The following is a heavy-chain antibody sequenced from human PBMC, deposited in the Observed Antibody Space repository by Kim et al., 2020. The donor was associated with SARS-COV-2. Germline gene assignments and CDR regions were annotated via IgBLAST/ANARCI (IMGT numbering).Heavy chain of an antibody. CDR2: ISGSGAGT. CDR1: GFTFSSYA. V-gene: IGHV3-23*01. Sequence: GGSLRLSCAASGFTFSSYAMTWVRQAPGKGLEWVSDISGSGAGTYYADSVKGRFTISRDNSNTVSLQMNSLRVEDTAAYYCAKGEGYRHGYSFDYWGQGTLVTVSS. J-gene: IGHJ4*02. CDR3: AKGEGYRHGYSFDY. D-gene: IGHD5-18*01.